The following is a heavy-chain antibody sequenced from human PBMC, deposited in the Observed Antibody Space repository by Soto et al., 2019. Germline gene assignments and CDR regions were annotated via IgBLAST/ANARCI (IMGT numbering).Heavy chain of an antibody. CDR3: ARLIGTAFLEWFHERYYYYDGMDV. CDR1: GGSISSSSYY. J-gene: IGHJ6*02. CDR2: IYYSGST. D-gene: IGHD3-3*02. Sequence: PSETLSLTCTVSGGSISSSSYYWGWIRQPPGKGLEWIGSIYYSGSTYYNPSLKSRVTISVDTSKNQSSLKLTSVTAADTAVYYCARLIGTAFLEWFHERYYYYDGMDVWGQGTTVTVSS. V-gene: IGHV4-39*01.